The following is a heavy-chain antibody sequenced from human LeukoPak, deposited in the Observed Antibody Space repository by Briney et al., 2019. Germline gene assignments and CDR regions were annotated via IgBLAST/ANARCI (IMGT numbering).Heavy chain of an antibody. D-gene: IGHD1-1*01. V-gene: IGHV3-21*01. Sequence: GGSLRLCCAASGFTFSSYSMNWVRQAPGKGLEWVSSISSSSSYIYYADSVKGRFTISRDNANNSLYLQMNSLRAEDTAVYYCARGGGTTRGGNYYYGMDVWGQGTTVTVSS. J-gene: IGHJ6*02. CDR1: GFTFSSYS. CDR3: ARGGGTTRGGNYYYGMDV. CDR2: ISSSSSYI.